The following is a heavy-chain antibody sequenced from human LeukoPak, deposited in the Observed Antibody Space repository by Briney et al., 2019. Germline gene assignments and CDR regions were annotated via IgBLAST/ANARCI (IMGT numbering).Heavy chain of an antibody. D-gene: IGHD6-13*01. CDR2: IHSGGST. Sequence: AGGSLRLSCAASGFTVSSNHMNWVRQAPGKGLEWVSLIHSGGSTYYADSVKGRFTISRDNSRNTVDLQMNSLRAEDTAVYYCARGLAQAGILGVFDYWGQGALVTVSS. CDR1: GFTVSSNH. CDR3: ARGLAQAGILGVFDY. J-gene: IGHJ4*02. V-gene: IGHV3-53*01.